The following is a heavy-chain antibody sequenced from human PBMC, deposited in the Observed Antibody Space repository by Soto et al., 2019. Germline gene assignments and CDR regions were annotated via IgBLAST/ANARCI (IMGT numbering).Heavy chain of an antibody. V-gene: IGHV3-30-3*01. CDR2: ISYEGSNT. J-gene: IGHJ6*02. CDR3: ARVTPGNNLYYFSGLDV. CDR1: GFTFDTYG. Sequence: QVHLVESGGGVVQPGRSLRLSCVASGFTFDTYGIHWVRQAPGKGLQWVALISYEGSNTYYADSVRGRFTISSDNSKNTLYLQINALRPKDTGVYYWARVTPGNNLYYFSGLDVCGQGTSVTVSS. D-gene: IGHD1-1*01.